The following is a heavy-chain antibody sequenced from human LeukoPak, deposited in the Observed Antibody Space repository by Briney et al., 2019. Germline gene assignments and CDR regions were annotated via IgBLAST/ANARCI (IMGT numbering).Heavy chain of an antibody. Sequence: GGSLRLSCAASGFTFSSYGMHWVRQAPGKGLEWVAVISYDGSNKYYADSVKGRFTISRDNSKNTLYLQMNSLRAEDTAVYYCAKAPGGRLGYCSGGSCFNIDYWGQGTLVTVSS. D-gene: IGHD2-15*01. J-gene: IGHJ4*02. V-gene: IGHV3-30*18. CDR1: GFTFSSYG. CDR2: ISYDGSNK. CDR3: AKAPGGRLGYCSGGSCFNIDY.